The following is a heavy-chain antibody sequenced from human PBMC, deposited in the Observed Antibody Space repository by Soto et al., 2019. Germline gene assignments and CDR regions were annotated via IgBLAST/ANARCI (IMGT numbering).Heavy chain of an antibody. CDR3: ATTITVTRSDLYYFDY. CDR1: GFTFSSYG. Sequence: QVQLVESGGGVVQPGRSLRLSCAASGFTFSSYGMHWVRQAPGKGLEWVAVISYDGSNKYYADSVKGRFTISRDNSKNTLYLQMNSLRAEDTAVYYCATTITVTRSDLYYFDYWGQGTLVTVSS. J-gene: IGHJ4*02. V-gene: IGHV3-30*03. D-gene: IGHD1-20*01. CDR2: ISYDGSNK.